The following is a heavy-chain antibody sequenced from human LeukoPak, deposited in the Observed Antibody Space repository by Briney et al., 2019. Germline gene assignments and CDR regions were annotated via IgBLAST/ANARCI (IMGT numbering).Heavy chain of an antibody. Sequence: PGGSLRLSCAASGFTFSSYSRHWVRQAPGKGLEYISAISYHGFSTYYAHSVKGRFTISIDNSRNTLYLRMGSLRAEDMAVYYCATGMLNNWNLPFADWGQGALVTVSS. D-gene: IGHD1-20*01. CDR1: GFTFSSYS. V-gene: IGHV3-64*01. J-gene: IGHJ4*02. CDR3: ATGMLNNWNLPFAD. CDR2: ISYHGFST.